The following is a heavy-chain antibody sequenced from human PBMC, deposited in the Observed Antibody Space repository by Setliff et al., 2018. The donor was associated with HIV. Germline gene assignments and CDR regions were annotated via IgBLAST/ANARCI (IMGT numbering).Heavy chain of an antibody. D-gene: IGHD2-15*01. Sequence: SETLSLTCTVSGYSISSGYYWGWIRQPPGKGLEWIGSIFHSGSTYYNPSRKSRVTISVDKSKNQFSLKLSSVTAADTAVYYCARAGGYCSGGSCYFDYWGQGTLVTVSS. J-gene: IGHJ4*02. CDR2: IFHSGST. CDR3: ARAGGYCSGGSCYFDY. V-gene: IGHV4-38-2*02. CDR1: GYSISSGYY.